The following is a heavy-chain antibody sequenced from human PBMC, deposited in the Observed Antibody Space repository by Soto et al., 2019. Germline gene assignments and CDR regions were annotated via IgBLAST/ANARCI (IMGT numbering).Heavy chain of an antibody. CDR3: ARFRGVHTTHPFALRYLHS. D-gene: IGHD3-16*01. CDR1: GYTFAGKS. J-gene: IGHJ5*01. CDR2: INPNGGGT. Sequence: GASAEVSCKASGYTFAGKSRHWVRQEPGQGLEWMGWINPNGGGTNYAQKFQGRVVMTRDASISTVYVELSSLTFGDTAIYFCARFRGVHTTHPFALRYLHSWGHGTLVTAS. V-gene: IGHV1-2*02.